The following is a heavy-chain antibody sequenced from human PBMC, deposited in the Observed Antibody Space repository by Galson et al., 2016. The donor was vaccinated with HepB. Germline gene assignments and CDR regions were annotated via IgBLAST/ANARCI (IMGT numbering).Heavy chain of an antibody. J-gene: IGHJ4*02. Sequence: ETLSLTCTVSGDSITSYYWSWIRQPPGKGLEWIGHIYYAGSTSYNPSLKSRVTISVDTSKNHFSLKLTSVTAADTAMYYCARHTRASGWGDWGQGALVTVSS. CDR1: GDSITSYY. CDR2: IYYAGST. D-gene: IGHD6-19*01. V-gene: IGHV4-59*08. CDR3: ARHTRASGWGD.